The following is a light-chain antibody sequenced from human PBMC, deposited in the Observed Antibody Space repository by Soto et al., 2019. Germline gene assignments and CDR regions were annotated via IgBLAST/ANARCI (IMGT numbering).Light chain of an antibody. CDR3: QKYNSAPRT. V-gene: IGKV1-27*01. CDR1: QGISNY. Sequence: DIQITQSPSSLSASVGDTVTVTCRASQGISNYLAWYQQKPGKVPKLLIYAASTLQSGVPSRFSGSGSGTDFTLTISSLQPEDVATYYCQKYNSAPRTFGPGTKVDIK. CDR2: AAS. J-gene: IGKJ3*01.